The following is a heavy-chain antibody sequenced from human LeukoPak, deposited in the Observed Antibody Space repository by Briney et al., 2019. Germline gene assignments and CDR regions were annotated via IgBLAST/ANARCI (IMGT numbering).Heavy chain of an antibody. CDR1: GFTFSSYA. Sequence: GGSLRLSCAASGFTFSSYAMSWVRQAPGKGLEWVSAISGSGGSTYYADSVKGRFTISRDNSKNTLYLQMNSLRAEDTAVYYCARDMVAGSRRGFFDYWGQGTLVTVSS. CDR2: ISGSGGST. CDR3: ARDMVAGSRRGFFDY. J-gene: IGHJ4*02. D-gene: IGHD6-19*01. V-gene: IGHV3-23*01.